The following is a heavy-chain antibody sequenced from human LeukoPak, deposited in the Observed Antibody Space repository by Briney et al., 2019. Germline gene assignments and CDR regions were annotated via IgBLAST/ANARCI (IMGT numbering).Heavy chain of an antibody. CDR1: GFTFGSYG. CDR2: VSYDGSNK. Sequence: PGGSLRLSCAASGFTFGSYGMHWVRQAPGKGLEWVAVVSYDGSNKYYADSVKGRFTISRDNSKNTLSLQMNSLRTEDTAVYYCAKRGWPENAFDVWGQGTMVTVSS. V-gene: IGHV3-30*18. CDR3: AKRGWPENAFDV. J-gene: IGHJ3*01.